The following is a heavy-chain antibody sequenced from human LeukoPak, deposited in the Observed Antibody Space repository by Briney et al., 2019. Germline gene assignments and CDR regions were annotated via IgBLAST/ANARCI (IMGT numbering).Heavy chain of an antibody. D-gene: IGHD5-24*01. CDR2: IYHSGST. V-gene: IGHV4-59*01. CDR3: ARVGGMTTINNAAFDI. J-gene: IGHJ3*02. CDR1: GGSINSDY. Sequence: SETLSLTCIVSGGSINSDYWNWIRQPPGKGLEWIGYIYHSGSTNYNPSLKSRVTISIDKSKKQFSLKLISVTAADTAIYYCARVGGMTTINNAAFDIWGQGTMVTVSS.